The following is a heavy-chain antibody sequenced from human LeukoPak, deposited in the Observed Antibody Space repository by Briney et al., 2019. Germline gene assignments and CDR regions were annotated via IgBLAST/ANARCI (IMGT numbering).Heavy chain of an antibody. J-gene: IGHJ6*02. CDR3: AKALSGSDYGMDV. CDR1: GFAFSNYV. V-gene: IGHV3-23*01. CDR2: ISGSGGGT. D-gene: IGHD6-25*01. Sequence: PGGSLRLSCAASGFAFSNYVMSWVRRAPGKGLEWVSAISGSGGGTYYADSVKGRFTISRDNSKNTLHVQMHSLRGEDTAIYYCAKALSGSDYGMDVWGLGTTVTVSS.